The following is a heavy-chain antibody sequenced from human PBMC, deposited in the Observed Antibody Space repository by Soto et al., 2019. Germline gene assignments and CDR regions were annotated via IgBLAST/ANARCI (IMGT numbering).Heavy chain of an antibody. CDR1: GFTFSSYA. J-gene: IGHJ6*02. CDR3: AKSIAYSGYDYFPYYYYGMDV. V-gene: IGHV3-23*01. Sequence: GGSLRLSCAASGFTFSSYAMSWVRQAPGKGLEWVSAISGSGGSTYYADSVKGRFTISRDNSKNTLYLQMNSLRAEDTDVYYCAKSIAYSGYDYFPYYYYGMDVWGQGTTVTVSS. D-gene: IGHD5-12*01. CDR2: ISGSGGST.